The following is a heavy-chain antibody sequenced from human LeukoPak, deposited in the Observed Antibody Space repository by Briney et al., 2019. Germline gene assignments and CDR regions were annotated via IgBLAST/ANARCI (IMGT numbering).Heavy chain of an antibody. CDR1: GGSFSGYY. Sequence: SETLSLTCAVYGGSFSGYYWSWIRQPPGKGLEWIGEINHSGSTNYNPSLKSRVTISVDTSKDQFSLKLSSVTAADTAVYYCARLNNWFDPWGQGTLVTVSS. CDR3: ARLNNWFDP. J-gene: IGHJ5*02. V-gene: IGHV4-34*01. D-gene: IGHD4/OR15-4a*01. CDR2: INHSGST.